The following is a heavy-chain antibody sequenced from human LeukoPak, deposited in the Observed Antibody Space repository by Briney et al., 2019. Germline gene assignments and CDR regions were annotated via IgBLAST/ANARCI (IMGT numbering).Heavy chain of an antibody. CDR3: ARGAEYYYDSSGYGVY. Sequence: ASVKVSCKASGYTFTGYYMHWVRQAPGQGLEWIGRINPNSGGTNYAQKFQGRVTMTRDTSISTAYMELSRLRSDDTAVYYCARGAEYYYDSSGYGVYWGQGTLVTVSS. CDR1: GYTFTGYY. V-gene: IGHV1-2*06. D-gene: IGHD3-22*01. J-gene: IGHJ4*02. CDR2: INPNSGGT.